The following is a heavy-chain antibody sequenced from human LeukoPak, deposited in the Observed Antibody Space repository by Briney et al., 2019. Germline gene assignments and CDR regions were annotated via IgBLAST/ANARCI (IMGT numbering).Heavy chain of an antibody. D-gene: IGHD6-13*01. V-gene: IGHV3-23*01. Sequence: PGGSLRLSCAASGFTFSSYAMSWVRQAPGKGLEWVSAISGSGGSTYYADSAKGRFTISRDNSKNTLYLQMNSLRAEDTAVYYCAKDTGFTRPTSYSSSSYFDYWGQGTLVTVSS. J-gene: IGHJ4*02. CDR1: GFTFSSYA. CDR2: ISGSGGST. CDR3: AKDTGFTRPTSYSSSSYFDY.